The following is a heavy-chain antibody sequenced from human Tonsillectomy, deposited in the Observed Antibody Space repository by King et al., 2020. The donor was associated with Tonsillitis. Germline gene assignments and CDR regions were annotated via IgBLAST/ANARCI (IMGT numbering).Heavy chain of an antibody. CDR2: IYYSWST. V-gene: IGHV4-59*08. CDR1: GGSISSYY. CDR3: ARRTNYDILTGYAFDI. J-gene: IGHJ3*02. Sequence: VQLQESGPGLVKASETLSLTCTVSGGSISSYYWICIRQPPGKGLEWIGYIYYSWSTNYNPSLKSRVSISGDTSKNQFSLKLNSVTAADTAVYYCARRTNYDILTGYAFDIWGQGTMVTVSS. D-gene: IGHD3-9*01.